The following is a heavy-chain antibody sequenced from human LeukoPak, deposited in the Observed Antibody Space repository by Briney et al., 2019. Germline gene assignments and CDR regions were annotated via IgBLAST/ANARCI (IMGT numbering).Heavy chain of an antibody. CDR3: ARDLYTSSWYYYYYMDV. J-gene: IGHJ6*03. V-gene: IGHV1-2*02. Sequence: GASVKVSCKASGYTFTGYYMHWVRQAPGQGLEWMGWINPNSGDTNYAQKFQGRVTMTRDTSISTAYMELSRLRSDDTAVYYCARDLYTSSWYYYYYMDVWGKGTTVTISS. CDR2: INPNSGDT. CDR1: GYTFTGYY. D-gene: IGHD6-13*01.